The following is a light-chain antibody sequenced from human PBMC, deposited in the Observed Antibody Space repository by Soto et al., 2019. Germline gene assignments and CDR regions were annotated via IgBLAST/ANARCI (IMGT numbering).Light chain of an antibody. V-gene: IGKV4-1*01. Sequence: DIVMTQSPDSLAVSLGERATINCKSSQSVLYSSNNKNYLAWYQQKPGQPPKLLIYWASTRESGVPDRFSGRGSGKNFPPPSSSLRAEDGGVFYFQEDYRSPGLPVGGGTRGGIK. CDR3: QEDYRSPGLP. CDR2: WAS. CDR1: QSVLYSSNNKNY. J-gene: IGKJ4*01.